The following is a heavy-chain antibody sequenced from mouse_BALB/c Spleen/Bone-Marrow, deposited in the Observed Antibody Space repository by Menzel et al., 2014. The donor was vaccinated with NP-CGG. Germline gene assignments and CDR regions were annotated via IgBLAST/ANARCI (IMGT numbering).Heavy chain of an antibody. Sequence: QVQLQQSGAELMKPGASVKISCKATGYTFSSYWIEWVKQRPGHGPEWIGEILPGSGSTNYNEKFKGKATFTADTSSNTAYMQLSCLTSEDSAVYYCARRVTTANYWGQGTTLTVSS. CDR1: GYTFSSYW. V-gene: IGHV1-9*01. CDR3: ARRVTTANY. D-gene: IGHD1-2*01. J-gene: IGHJ2*01. CDR2: ILPGSGST.